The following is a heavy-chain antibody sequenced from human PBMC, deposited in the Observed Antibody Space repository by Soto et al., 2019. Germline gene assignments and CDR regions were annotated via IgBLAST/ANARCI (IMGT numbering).Heavy chain of an antibody. CDR1: ADSSTISNSY. J-gene: IGHJ4*02. V-gene: IGHV4-39*01. CDR2: SSYNGGT. Sequence: SETLSLTCTVSADSSTISNSYWGWLRQPPGKGLQWIGSSSYNGGTFYNPSLKGRVAISVDTSKKQSSLQVTSVTAADTAVYYCARHRIEVVWRGFDFWGQGSPVTVSS. CDR3: ARHRIEVVWRGFDF. D-gene: IGHD1-1*01.